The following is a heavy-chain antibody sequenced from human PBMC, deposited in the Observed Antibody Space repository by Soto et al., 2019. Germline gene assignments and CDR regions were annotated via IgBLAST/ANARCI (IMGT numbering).Heavy chain of an antibody. J-gene: IGHJ1*01. Sequence: ASVKVSCKASGYTFTSYAMHWVRQAPGQRLEWMGWINAGNGNTKYSQKFQGRVTITRDTSASTAYMELSSLRSEDTAVYYCTGPPRGGMQLIYFQHWGQGTLVTVSS. V-gene: IGHV1-3*01. CDR2: INAGNGNT. CDR1: GYTFTSYA. D-gene: IGHD5-18*01. CDR3: TGPPRGGMQLIYFQH.